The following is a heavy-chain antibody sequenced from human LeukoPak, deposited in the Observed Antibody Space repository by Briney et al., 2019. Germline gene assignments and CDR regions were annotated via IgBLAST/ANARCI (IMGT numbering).Heavy chain of an antibody. CDR3: ARDSGRSGYYPSYY. Sequence: EASVKVSCKASGYTFTGYYMHWVRQAPGQGLEWMGWINPNSGGTNYAQKFQGRVTMTRDTSISTAYMELSRLRSDDTAVYYCARDSGRSGYYPSYYRGQGTLVTVSS. D-gene: IGHD3-3*01. J-gene: IGHJ4*02. CDR1: GYTFTGYY. V-gene: IGHV1-2*02. CDR2: INPNSGGT.